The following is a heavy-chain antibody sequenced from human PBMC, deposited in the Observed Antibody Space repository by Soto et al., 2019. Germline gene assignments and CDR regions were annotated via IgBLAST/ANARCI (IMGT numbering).Heavy chain of an antibody. Sequence: GESLKISCQASGYSFTIYWITWVRQMPGKGLEWMGRIDPSDSYTNYSPSFQGQVTISADKSISTAYLQWSSLKASDTAMYYCARPREAGKNYYGVDVWGQGTTVTVSS. V-gene: IGHV5-10-1*04. D-gene: IGHD6-19*01. J-gene: IGHJ6*02. CDR2: IDPSDSYT. CDR3: ARPREAGKNYYGVDV. CDR1: GYSFTIYW.